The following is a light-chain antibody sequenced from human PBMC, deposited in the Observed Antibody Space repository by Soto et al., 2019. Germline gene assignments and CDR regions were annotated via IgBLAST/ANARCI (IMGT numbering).Light chain of an antibody. CDR1: SSDVGGYNY. CDR2: DVS. CDR3: SSYTASSTYV. V-gene: IGLV2-14*03. Sequence: QSVLTQPASVSGSPGQSITISCTGTSSDVGGYNYVSWYQHHPGEAPKLMIFDVSNRPSGVSNRFSGSKSGNTASLTISGLQAEDEADYYCSSYTASSTYVFGTGTKV. J-gene: IGLJ1*01.